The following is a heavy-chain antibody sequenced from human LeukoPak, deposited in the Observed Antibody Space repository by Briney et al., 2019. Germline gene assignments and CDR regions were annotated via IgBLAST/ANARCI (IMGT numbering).Heavy chain of an antibody. D-gene: IGHD6-13*01. CDR2: IYHSGST. J-gene: IGHJ5*02. CDR3: ARRIGYSSSWSNWFDP. Sequence: YYXGWSRQPPGKGLEWIGSIYHSGSTYYNPSLKSRVTISVDTSKNQFSLKLSSVTAADTAVYYCARRIGYSSSWSNWFDPWGQGTLVTVSS. CDR1: YY. V-gene: IGHV4-38-2*01.